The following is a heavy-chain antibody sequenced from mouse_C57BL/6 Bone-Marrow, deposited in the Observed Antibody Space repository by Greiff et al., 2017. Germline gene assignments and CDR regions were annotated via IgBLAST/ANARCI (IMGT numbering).Heavy chain of an antibody. D-gene: IGHD2-4*01. CDR1: EFTFSDYG. Sequence: EVQVVESGGGLVKPGGSLKLSCAASEFTFSDYGMHWVRQAPEKGLEWVAYISSGSSTIYYADTVKGRFTISRDNAKNTLFLQMTSLRSEDTAMYYCARRSTMIIDYWGQGTTLTVSS. CDR2: ISSGSSTI. V-gene: IGHV5-17*01. J-gene: IGHJ2*01. CDR3: ARRSTMIIDY.